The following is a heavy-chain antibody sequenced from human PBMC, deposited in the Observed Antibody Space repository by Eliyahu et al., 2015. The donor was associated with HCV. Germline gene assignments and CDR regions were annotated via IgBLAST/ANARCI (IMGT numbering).Heavy chain of an antibody. D-gene: IGHD2-15*01. V-gene: IGHV4-59*02. CDR2: IYFIGTT. Sequence: QVQLQESGPGLVKPSETLSLTCSVSAGSVSGYYWGWVRQAPGKGLECIGYIYFIGTTSYNPSLKSRVTISLDTPKNQFSLKLFSVTAADTAVYYCARVGRTAANGGSHFQHWGQGTVVTVSS. CDR3: ARVGRTAANGGSHFQH. CDR1: AGSVSGYY. J-gene: IGHJ1*01.